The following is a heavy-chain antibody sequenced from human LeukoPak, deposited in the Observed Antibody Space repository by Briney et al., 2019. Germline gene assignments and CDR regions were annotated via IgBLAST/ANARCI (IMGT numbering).Heavy chain of an antibody. CDR1: GFTFSTFW. CDR3: TRYNVGFDY. CDR2: IRSKANTYAT. J-gene: IGHJ4*02. V-gene: IGHV3-73*01. D-gene: IGHD1-14*01. Sequence: QPGGSLRLSCATSGFTFSTFWMHWVRQASGKGLEWVGRIRSKANTYATAYAASVKGRFTISRDDSKNTAYLQMSSLETEDTAIYYCTRYNVGFDYWGQGTLVTVSS.